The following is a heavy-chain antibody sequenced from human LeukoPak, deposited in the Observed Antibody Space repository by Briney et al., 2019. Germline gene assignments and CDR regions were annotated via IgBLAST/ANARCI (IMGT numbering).Heavy chain of an antibody. Sequence: GGSLRLSCEDSGFTFADYGMSWVRQVPGKGLEWVCGINWEGENTHCAASVKGRFTMSRGNAKNSLFLQMSSLRAEDTALYYCARDVSSNWYSFNFWGQGTLVTVTS. J-gene: IGHJ4*02. CDR2: INWEGENT. CDR1: GFTFADYG. D-gene: IGHD6-13*01. V-gene: IGHV3-20*04. CDR3: ARDVSSNWYSFNF.